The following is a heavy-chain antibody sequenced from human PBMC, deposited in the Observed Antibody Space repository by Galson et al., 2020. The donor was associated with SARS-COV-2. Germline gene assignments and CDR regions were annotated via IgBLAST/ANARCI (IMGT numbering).Heavy chain of an antibody. J-gene: IGHJ6*02. CDR1: GFTFSTYS. CDR3: ARDNWNDPSDYYYYYGMDV. CDR2: ISSSSSYI. Sequence: GESLKISCAASGFTFSTYSMNWVRQAPGKGLEWVSSISSSSSYINYADSVKGRFTISRDDAKNSLFLQMDSLRAEDTAVYYCARDNWNDPSDYYYYYGMDVWGPGTTVTVSS. V-gene: IGHV3-21*01. D-gene: IGHD1-1*01.